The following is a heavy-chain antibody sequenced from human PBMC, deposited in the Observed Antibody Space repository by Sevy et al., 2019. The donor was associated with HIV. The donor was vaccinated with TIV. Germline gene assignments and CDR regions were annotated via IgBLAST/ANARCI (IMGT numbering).Heavy chain of an antibody. CDR1: GGSISSSSYY. D-gene: IGHD3-22*01. J-gene: IGHJ4*02. CDR2: IYYSGST. CDR3: ARAMYPYYYDSSGYHFDY. V-gene: IGHV4-39*01. Sequence: SETLSLTCTVSGGSISSSSYYWGWIRQPPGKGLEWIGSIYYSGSTYYYPSLKSRVTISVDTSKNQFSLKLSSVTAADTAVYYCARAMYPYYYDSSGYHFDYWGQGTLVTVSS.